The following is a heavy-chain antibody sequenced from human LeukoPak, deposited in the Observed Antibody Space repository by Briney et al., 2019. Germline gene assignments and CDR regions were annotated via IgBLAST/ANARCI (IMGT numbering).Heavy chain of an antibody. V-gene: IGHV5-51*01. CDR1: GYTFSSYW. D-gene: IGHD3-3*01. J-gene: IGHJ4*02. CDR3: ARQNDFRLDY. Sequence: GESLRVSCKGSGYTFSSYWIGWVRQMPGKGLEWMGIIYPGDSDTRYSPSLQGQVTISVDTSIGTAYLQWSSLKASDTAIYYCARQNDFRLDYWGQGTLVTVSS. CDR2: IYPGDSDT.